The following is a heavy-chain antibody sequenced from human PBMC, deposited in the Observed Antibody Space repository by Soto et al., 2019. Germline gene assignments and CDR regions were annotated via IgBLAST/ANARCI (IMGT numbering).Heavy chain of an antibody. Sequence: PSETLSLTCSVSGVSTTSGWFHLSWIRQYPGKCLECIGYIHYSGTTHYSPSLKGRLSISVDTPKSQFSLRLASVTAADTAVYCGAGVAVRRGSDFRGMDVWGHGATVSVSS. CDR3: AGVAVRRGSDFRGMDV. CDR2: IHYSGTT. D-gene: IGHD3-10*01. CDR1: GVSTTSGWFH. V-gene: IGHV4-31*03. J-gene: IGHJ6*02.